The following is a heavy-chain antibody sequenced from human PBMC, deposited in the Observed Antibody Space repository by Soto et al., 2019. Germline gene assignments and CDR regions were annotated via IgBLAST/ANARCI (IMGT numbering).Heavy chain of an antibody. V-gene: IGHV4-39*07. Sequence: SETLSLTCTVSGGSISSSYYWGWIRQPPGKGLEWIGSIYYSGSTYYNPSLKRRVTISVDTSKNQFSLKLSSVTAADTAVYYCARCGEAAVAAGFDYWGQGTLVTVSS. D-gene: IGHD6-19*01. J-gene: IGHJ4*02. CDR2: IYYSGST. CDR3: ARCGEAAVAAGFDY. CDR1: GGSISSSYY.